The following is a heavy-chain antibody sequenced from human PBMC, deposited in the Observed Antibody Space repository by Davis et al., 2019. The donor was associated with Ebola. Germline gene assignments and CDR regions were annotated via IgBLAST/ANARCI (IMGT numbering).Heavy chain of an antibody. CDR3: AREPRSIAVAGTGDY. D-gene: IGHD6-19*01. J-gene: IGHJ4*02. CDR2: IKQDGSEK. CDR1: GFTSSSYW. Sequence: PGGSLRLSCAASGFTSSSYWMSWVRQAPGKGLEWVANIKQDGSEKYYVDSVKGRFTISRDNAKNSLYLQMNSLRAEDTAVYYCAREPRSIAVAGTGDYWGQGTLVTVSS. V-gene: IGHV3-7*03.